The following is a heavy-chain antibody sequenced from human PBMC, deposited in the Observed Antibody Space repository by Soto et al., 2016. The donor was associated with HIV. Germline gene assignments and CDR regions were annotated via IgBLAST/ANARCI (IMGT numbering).Heavy chain of an antibody. Sequence: EVQLVESGGGVVRPGGSLRLSCAASGFTFDDYGMSWVRQTPGKGLEWVSGINWNGGSTGYADSVKGRFTISRDNAKNSLYLQMNSLRAEDTALYYCARGVKYCSGGSCWYFDPWGRGTLVTVSS. CDR2: INWNGGST. V-gene: IGHV3-20*04. D-gene: IGHD2-15*01. CDR3: ARGVKYCSGGSCWYFDP. J-gene: IGHJ2*01. CDR1: GFTFDDYG.